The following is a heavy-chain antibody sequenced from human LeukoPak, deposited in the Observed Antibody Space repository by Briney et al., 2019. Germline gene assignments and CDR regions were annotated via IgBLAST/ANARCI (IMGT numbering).Heavy chain of an antibody. CDR1: GFTFSSYS. V-gene: IGHV3-21*01. CDR2: ISSSSSSYI. Sequence: GGSLRLSCAASGFTFSSYSMNWVRQAPGKGLEWVSSISSSSSSYIYYADSVKGRFTISRGNAKNSLYLQMNSLRAEDTAVYYCARDSYGSGSYYNEFHYWGQGTLVTVSS. CDR3: ARDSYGSGSYYNEFHY. J-gene: IGHJ4*02. D-gene: IGHD3-10*01.